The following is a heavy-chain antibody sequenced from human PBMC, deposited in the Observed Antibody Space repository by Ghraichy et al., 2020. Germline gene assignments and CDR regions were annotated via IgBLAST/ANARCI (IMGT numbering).Heavy chain of an antibody. Sequence: ASVKVSCKVSGYTLTELSMHWVRQAPGKGLEWMGGFDPEDGETIYAQKFQGRVTMTEDTSTDTAYMELSSLRSEDTAVYYCATYRPGDEMAYNQYYFDYWGQGTLVTVSS. CDR3: ATYRPGDEMAYNQYYFDY. V-gene: IGHV1-24*01. D-gene: IGHD5-24*01. J-gene: IGHJ4*02. CDR2: FDPEDGET. CDR1: GYTLTELS.